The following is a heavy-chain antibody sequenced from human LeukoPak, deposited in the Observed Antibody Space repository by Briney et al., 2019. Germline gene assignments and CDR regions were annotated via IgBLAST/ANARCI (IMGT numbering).Heavy chain of an antibody. D-gene: IGHD2-2*01. Sequence: SVKVSCKASGGTFSSNAISWVRQAPGQGLEWMGGIIPIFGTANYAQKFQGRVTITADESTSTAYMELSSLRSEDTAVYYCARARYCSSTSCHSGLYWGQGTLVTVSS. V-gene: IGHV1-69*13. J-gene: IGHJ4*02. CDR2: IIPIFGTA. CDR1: GGTFSSNA. CDR3: ARARYCSSTSCHSGLY.